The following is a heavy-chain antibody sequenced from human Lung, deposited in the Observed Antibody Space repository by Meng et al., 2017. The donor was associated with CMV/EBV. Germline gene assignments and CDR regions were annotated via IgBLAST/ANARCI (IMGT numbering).Heavy chain of an antibody. J-gene: IGHJ4*02. CDR2: IRDKANSYMT. D-gene: IGHD6-13*01. CDR1: GVTFNYYY. Sequence: GGSLRLXXAASGVTFNYYYIHWVRQAPGKGLEWAGRIRDKANSYMTEYAASVKGKFAISRDDSKNSVYLQMNSLQGEDTAVYFCAIDGGGYCSSWGQGTLVTVSS. CDR3: AIDGGGYCSS. V-gene: IGHV3-72*01.